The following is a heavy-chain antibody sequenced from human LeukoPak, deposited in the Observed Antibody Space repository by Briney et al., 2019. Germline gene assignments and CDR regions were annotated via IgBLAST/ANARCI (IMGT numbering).Heavy chain of an antibody. J-gene: IGHJ4*02. CDR1: GFYLVLYG. Sequence: PGRSLRLSCAASGFYLVLYGLHSVRQAPGKGLGWVAVILFDGNNKYYADSVKGRFTISRDNSKNTLYLQMNSLRAEDTAVYYCAKLRGYEVPCSYCPDHWGQGTLVTVTS. CDR3: AKLRGYEVPCSYCPDH. D-gene: IGHD5-12*01. V-gene: IGHV3-33*06. CDR2: ILFDGNNK.